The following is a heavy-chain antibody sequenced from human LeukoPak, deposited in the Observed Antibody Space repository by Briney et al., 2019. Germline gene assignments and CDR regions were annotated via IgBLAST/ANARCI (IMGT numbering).Heavy chain of an antibody. D-gene: IGHD4-17*01. Sequence: GGSLRLSCVASDFTFSNYWMSWVRQAPGKGLEWVGNLKQDGSEIYYLDSVRGRFTISRDNTKNSLYLQMNSLRAEDTAVYYCATIEAVRFHYWGQGTLVTVSS. J-gene: IGHJ4*02. V-gene: IGHV3-7*01. CDR2: LKQDGSEI. CDR3: ATIEAVRFHY. CDR1: DFTFSNYW.